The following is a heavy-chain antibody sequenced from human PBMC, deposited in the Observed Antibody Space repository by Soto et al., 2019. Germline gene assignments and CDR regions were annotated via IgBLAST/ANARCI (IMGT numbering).Heavy chain of an antibody. D-gene: IGHD4-17*01. CDR2: ISSSSSTI. V-gene: IGHV3-48*02. Sequence: ESGGGLVQPGGSLRLSCAASGFTFSSYSMNWVRQAPGKGLEWVSYISSSSSTIYYADSVKGRFTISRDNAKNSLYLQMNSLRDEDTAVYYCARDRSPGDGDYLYYFDYWGQGTLVTVSS. J-gene: IGHJ4*02. CDR3: ARDRSPGDGDYLYYFDY. CDR1: GFTFSSYS.